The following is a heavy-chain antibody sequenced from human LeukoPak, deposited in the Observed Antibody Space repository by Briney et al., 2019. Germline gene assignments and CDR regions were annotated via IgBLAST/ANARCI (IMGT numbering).Heavy chain of an antibody. CDR2: IYSGGST. J-gene: IGHJ4*02. Sequence: PGGSLRLSCAASGFTVSSNYMSWVRQAPGKGLEWVSVIYSGGSTYYADSVKGRFTISRDNSKNTLYLQMNSLRAEDTAVYYCARVARGDGYNYDYWGQGTLVTVSS. CDR1: GFTVSSNY. CDR3: ARVARGDGYNYDY. V-gene: IGHV3-53*01. D-gene: IGHD5-24*01.